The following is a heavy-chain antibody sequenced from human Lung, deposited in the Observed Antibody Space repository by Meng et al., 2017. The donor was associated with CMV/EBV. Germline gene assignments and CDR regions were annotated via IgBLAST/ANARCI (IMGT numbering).Heavy chain of an antibody. CDR2: INWNSGSL. V-gene: IGHV3-9*01. Sequence: SCAASGFKFDDYAMHWVRQFPGKGPEWVSGINWNSGSLAYADSVKGRFTISRDNARNSLYLQMNSLRPEDTALYYCAKASLGPPDSRNTFDIWGQGXMVTVSS. J-gene: IGHJ3*02. CDR1: GFKFDDYA. CDR3: AKASLGPPDSRNTFDI. D-gene: IGHD6-13*01.